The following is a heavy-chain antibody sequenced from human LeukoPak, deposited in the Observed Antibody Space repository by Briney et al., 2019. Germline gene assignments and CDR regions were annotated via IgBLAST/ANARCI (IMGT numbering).Heavy chain of an antibody. Sequence: ASVRVSCKASGYTFTSYAINWVRQATGQGLEWMGWMNPNSGNTGYAQKFQGRVTMTRNTSISTAYMELSSLRSEDTAVYYCARPASIAARTNWFDPWGQGTLVTVSS. CDR2: MNPNSGNT. J-gene: IGHJ5*02. V-gene: IGHV1-8*01. D-gene: IGHD6-6*01. CDR3: ARPASIAARTNWFDP. CDR1: GYTFTSYA.